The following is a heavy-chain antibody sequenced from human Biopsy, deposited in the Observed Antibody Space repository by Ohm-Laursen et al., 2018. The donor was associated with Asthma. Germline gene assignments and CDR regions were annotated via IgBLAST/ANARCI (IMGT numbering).Heavy chain of an antibody. V-gene: IGHV3-23*01. CDR3: AKDRDYDILTGPPGFDY. D-gene: IGHD3-9*01. J-gene: IGHJ4*02. Sequence: GSLRLSCTASGFTFSSYAMSWVRQAPGKGLEWVSAISGSGGSTYYADSVKGWFTISRDNSKNTLYLQMNSLRAEDTAVYYCAKDRDYDILTGPPGFDYWGQGTLVTVSS. CDR2: ISGSGGST. CDR1: GFTFSSYA.